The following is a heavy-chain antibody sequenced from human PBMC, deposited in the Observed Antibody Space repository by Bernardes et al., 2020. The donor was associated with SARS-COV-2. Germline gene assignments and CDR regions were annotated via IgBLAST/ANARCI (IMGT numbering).Heavy chain of an antibody. CDR3: ARLGRPRDNSDWYYFDY. V-gene: IGHV4-59*08. D-gene: IGHD6-19*01. J-gene: IGHJ4*02. CDR2: IYNSGTS. CDR1: SGSISNYY. Sequence: EIPSLTFTVSSGSISNYYWSWIRPPPGKGLEWIGHIYNSGTSYYNPSLQSRVTISGDTSRNQFSLKLISVTAADTAVYYCARLGRPRDNSDWYYFDYWGQGTLVTVSS.